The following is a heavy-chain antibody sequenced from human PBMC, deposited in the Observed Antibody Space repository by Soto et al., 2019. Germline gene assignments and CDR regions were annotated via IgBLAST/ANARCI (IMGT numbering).Heavy chain of an antibody. CDR3: AKVVGKNWFDP. CDR1: GGSISGYY. V-gene: IGHV4-59*01. CDR2: IYYTGNT. J-gene: IGHJ5*02. Sequence: QVQLQESGPGLVKPSETLSLTCSISGGSISGYYWSWIRQSPGKGLEWIGYIYYTGNTYYNPSLKSRVTISVDTSKNQFSLNLSSVTAADTAVYYCAKVVGKNWFDPWGQGTLVTVSS. D-gene: IGHD2-15*01.